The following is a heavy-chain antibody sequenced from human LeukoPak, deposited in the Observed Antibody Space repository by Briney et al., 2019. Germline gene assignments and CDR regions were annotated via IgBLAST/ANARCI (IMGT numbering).Heavy chain of an antibody. D-gene: IGHD5-24*01. CDR3: ARRDGYSEFDY. Sequence: SETLSLTCTVSGGSISSSSYYWGWIRQPPGKGLEWIGNIYYNGNTYYNPSLKSRVTISVDTSKNQFSLKLSSVTAADTAVYYCARRDGYSEFDYWGQGTLVTVSS. CDR1: GGSISSSSYY. V-gene: IGHV4-39*01. J-gene: IGHJ4*02. CDR2: IYYNGNT.